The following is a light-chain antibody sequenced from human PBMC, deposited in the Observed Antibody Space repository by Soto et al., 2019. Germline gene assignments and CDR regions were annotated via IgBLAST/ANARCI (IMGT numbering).Light chain of an antibody. Sequence: IQMTQSPSSLSASVVYRFTITCQASQDISNYLNWYQQKPGKAPKLLIYAASNLQSGVPSRFSGSGSSTDFTLTISSLQPDDFATYYCLQDFSYPWTFGQGTKVDIK. CDR2: AAS. CDR1: QDISNY. CDR3: LQDFSYPWT. V-gene: IGKV1-6*01. J-gene: IGKJ1*01.